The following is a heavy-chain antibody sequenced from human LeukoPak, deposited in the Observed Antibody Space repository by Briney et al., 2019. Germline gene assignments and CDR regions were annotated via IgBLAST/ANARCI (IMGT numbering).Heavy chain of an antibody. D-gene: IGHD4-17*01. CDR1: GGSFSGYY. Sequence: SETLSLTCAVYGGSFSGYYWSWIRQPPGKGLEWIGEINHSGSTNYNPSLKSRVTISVDTSKNQFSLKLSSVTAADTAVYYCARGHDEYGDYYFDYWGQGTLVTVSS. V-gene: IGHV4-34*01. CDR2: INHSGST. CDR3: ARGHDEYGDYYFDY. J-gene: IGHJ4*02.